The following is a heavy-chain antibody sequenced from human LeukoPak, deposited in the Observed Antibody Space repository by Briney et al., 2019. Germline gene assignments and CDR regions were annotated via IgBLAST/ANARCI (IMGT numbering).Heavy chain of an antibody. D-gene: IGHD3-16*02. CDR2: TSYSGNT. V-gene: IGHV4-59*01. Sequence: SETLSLTCSVSGGSISSFYCSWIRQPPGKGLEWIGYTSYSGNTNYNPSLKSRVTISVDTSKNQFSLKLSSVTAADTAVYYCASLERLRLGELSSTSFDYWGQGTLVTVSS. CDR3: ASLERLRLGELSSTSFDY. J-gene: IGHJ4*02. CDR1: GGSISSFY.